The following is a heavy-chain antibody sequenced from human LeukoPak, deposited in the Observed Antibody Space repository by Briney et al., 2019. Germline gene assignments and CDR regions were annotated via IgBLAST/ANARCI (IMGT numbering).Heavy chain of an antibody. V-gene: IGHV4-39*01. CDR3: ARQPLSGYYLGQTRCAFDI. CDR2: IYYIVNT. Sequence: SETLSLTCSVSGGSINRDRSSSYFWAWIRQPPGRGLEWIGSIYYIVNTYYNPSLKSRVTMFVDTSNNQFYLKLSSLTAADRAVYYCARQPLSGYYLGQTRCAFDIWGQGTMVTVSS. CDR1: GGSINRDRSSSYF. J-gene: IGHJ3*02. D-gene: IGHD3-22*01.